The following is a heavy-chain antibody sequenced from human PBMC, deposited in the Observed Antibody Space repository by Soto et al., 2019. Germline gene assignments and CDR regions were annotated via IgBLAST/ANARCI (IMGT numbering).Heavy chain of an antibody. CDR3: ARMTLPIVVVVPANLGY. Sequence: LRLSCAASGFTFNNYAMHWVRQAPGKGLEWVAAISYDGTNEYCADSVKGRFTISRDNSKNTLYLQMHSLRAEDTAVYYCARMTLPIVVVVPANLGYWGQGTLVTVPQ. V-gene: IGHV3-30-3*01. CDR2: ISYDGTNE. D-gene: IGHD2-15*01. J-gene: IGHJ4*02. CDR1: GFTFNNYA.